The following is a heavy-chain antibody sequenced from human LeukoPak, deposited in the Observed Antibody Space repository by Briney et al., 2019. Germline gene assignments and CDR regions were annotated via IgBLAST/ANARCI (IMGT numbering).Heavy chain of an antibody. V-gene: IGHV3-48*01. Sequence: GSLRLSCVASGFMFSSHNMNWVRQAPGKGLEWISYLSSSGSTIYYEDSAQGRFTISRDNAKKSLYLQMDSLRAEDTAVYYCARANGWYLRNYFDYWGQGTLVTVSS. CDR3: ARANGWYLRNYFDY. CDR1: GFMFSSHN. CDR2: LSSSGSTI. J-gene: IGHJ4*02. D-gene: IGHD6-19*01.